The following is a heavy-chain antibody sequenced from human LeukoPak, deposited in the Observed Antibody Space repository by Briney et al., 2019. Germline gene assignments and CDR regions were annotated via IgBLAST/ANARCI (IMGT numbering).Heavy chain of an antibody. Sequence: GGSLRLSCAASGFTFSDYYMTWIRQAPGKGLECVSHISSSGSTIFYADSVKGRFTISRDNAQNSLYLQMNSLRAEDTAVYYCARDRPYGYSSSWYDYWGQGTLVTVSS. D-gene: IGHD6-13*01. CDR3: ARDRPYGYSSSWYDY. CDR2: ISSSGSTI. CDR1: GFTFSDYY. J-gene: IGHJ4*02. V-gene: IGHV3-11*01.